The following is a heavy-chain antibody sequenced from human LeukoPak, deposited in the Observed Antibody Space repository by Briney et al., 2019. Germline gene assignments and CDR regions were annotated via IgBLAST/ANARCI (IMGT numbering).Heavy chain of an antibody. J-gene: IGHJ4*02. CDR3: ARGSYYDILTGYYEKLFDY. CDR2: INWNGGST. V-gene: IGHV3-20*04. Sequence: GGSLRLSCAASGFTFDDYGMSWVRQAPGKGLEWVSGINWNGGSTVYADSVKGRFTISRDNAKNSLYLQMNSLRAEDTALYYCARGSYYDILTGYYEKLFDYWGQGTLVTVSS. D-gene: IGHD3-9*01. CDR1: GFTFDDYG.